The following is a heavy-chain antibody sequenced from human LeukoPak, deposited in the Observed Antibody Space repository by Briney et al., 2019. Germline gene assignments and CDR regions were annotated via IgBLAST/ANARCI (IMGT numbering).Heavy chain of an antibody. V-gene: IGHV4-59*08. CDR2: IRYSGST. CDR3: ARCSYDSGNYRLDY. D-gene: IGHD3-10*01. Sequence: SETLSLTCSVSGGSISSHCWGWVRRPPGKGLEWLGCIRYSGSTSYNPSLKSRVTISLDTSKTQFSLKLSSVTAADTAVYYCARCSYDSGNYRLDYWGQGILVTVSS. CDR1: GGSISSHC. J-gene: IGHJ4*02.